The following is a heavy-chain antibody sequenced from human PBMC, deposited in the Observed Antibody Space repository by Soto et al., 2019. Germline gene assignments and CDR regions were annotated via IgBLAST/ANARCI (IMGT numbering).Heavy chain of an antibody. CDR2: IFSNDAK. D-gene: IGHD1-1*01. Sequence: QVTLKASGPVLVKPTGTLTLTCTVSGFSLSNARMGVSWIRQPPGKALEWLAHIFSNDAKSHSTSRNSRLTISKQTSKSQVVLTLTNMEPVDTATDFCARIVEAVSYCDYWGQGTPVTVSS. J-gene: IGHJ4*01. CDR1: GFSLSNARMG. V-gene: IGHV2-26*01. CDR3: ARIVEAVSYCDY.